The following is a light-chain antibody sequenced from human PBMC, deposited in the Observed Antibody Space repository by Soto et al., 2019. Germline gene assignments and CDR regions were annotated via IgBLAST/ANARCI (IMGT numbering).Light chain of an antibody. V-gene: IGLV1-40*01. J-gene: IGLJ2*01. Sequence: QAVVTQPPSVSGAPGQRVTISCTGSGSNIGAGYDVHWYQQLPGTAPKLLIYRNTNRPSGVPDRFSGSKSGTSASLAITGLQAEDEADYYCQSYDSSLSGSEVVFGGGTKLTV. CDR3: QSYDSSLSGSEVV. CDR1: GSNIGAGYD. CDR2: RNT.